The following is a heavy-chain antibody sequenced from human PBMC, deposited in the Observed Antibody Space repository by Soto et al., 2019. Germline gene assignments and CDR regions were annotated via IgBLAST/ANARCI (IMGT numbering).Heavy chain of an antibody. J-gene: IGHJ6*02. V-gene: IGHV3-21*01. Sequence: GSLRLSCAASGFTFSSYSMNWVRQAPGKGLEWVSSISSSSSYIYYADSVKGRFTISRDNAKNSLYLQMNSLRAEDTAVYYCARPAPGKQPTIYGMDVWGQGTTVTVSS. CDR3: ARPAPGKQPTIYGMDV. D-gene: IGHD5-12*01. CDR2: ISSSSSYI. CDR1: GFTFSSYS.